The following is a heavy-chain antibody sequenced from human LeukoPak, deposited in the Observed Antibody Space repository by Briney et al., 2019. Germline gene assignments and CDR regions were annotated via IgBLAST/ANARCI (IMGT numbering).Heavy chain of an antibody. Sequence: SETLSLTCTVSGGSISSYYWSWIRQPAGKGLEWIGRIYTSGSTNYNPSLKSRVTMSVDTSKNQFSLKLSSVTAADTAVYYCARDRLQYYYDSSGYYSFDYWGQGTLVTASS. CDR1: GGSISSYY. CDR3: ARDRLQYYYDSSGYYSFDY. D-gene: IGHD3-22*01. V-gene: IGHV4-4*07. CDR2: IYTSGST. J-gene: IGHJ4*02.